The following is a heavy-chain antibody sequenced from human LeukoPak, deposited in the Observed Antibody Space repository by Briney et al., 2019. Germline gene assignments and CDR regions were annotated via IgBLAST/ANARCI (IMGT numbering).Heavy chain of an antibody. CDR3: AGGGVAGRWPLDY. Sequence: TPSETLSLTCTVSGGSISSYYCSWIRQPAGKGLEWIGRIQISGNTNYNPSLKSRATTSVDTSKNQFSLKLTSVTAADTAVYYCAGGGVAGRWPLDYWGQGTLVTVSS. V-gene: IGHV4-4*07. D-gene: IGHD6-19*01. CDR2: IQISGNT. CDR1: GGSISSYY. J-gene: IGHJ4*02.